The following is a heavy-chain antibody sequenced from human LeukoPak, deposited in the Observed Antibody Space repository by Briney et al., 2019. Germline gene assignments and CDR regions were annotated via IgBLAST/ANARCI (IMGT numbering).Heavy chain of an antibody. CDR1: GFTLSSYS. Sequence: GGSLRLSCAASGFTLSSYSMSWVRQAPGKGLEWVANIKQDGSEKYYVDSVKGRFTISRENAKNSLYLQMNSLRAEDTAVYYCATLVATTRFDYWGQGTLVTVSS. CDR2: IKQDGSEK. CDR3: ATLVATTRFDY. V-gene: IGHV3-7*01. J-gene: IGHJ4*02. D-gene: IGHD5-12*01.